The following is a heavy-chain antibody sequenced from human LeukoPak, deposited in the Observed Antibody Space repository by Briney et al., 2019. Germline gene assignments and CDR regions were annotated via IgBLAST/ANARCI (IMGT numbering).Heavy chain of an antibody. V-gene: IGHV3-74*01. J-gene: IGHJ4*02. D-gene: IGHD2-15*01. Sequence: GGPLTLPCAASGLTFSHYWMHCARHAPGEGLVWLSRVSNDGTDTTYADSVKGRFTISRDNAKNTVYLQLNSLGVEDTAVYYCSRDIATTPVYWGQGTLVTVSS. CDR1: GLTFSHYW. CDR3: SRDIATTPVY. CDR2: VSNDGTDT.